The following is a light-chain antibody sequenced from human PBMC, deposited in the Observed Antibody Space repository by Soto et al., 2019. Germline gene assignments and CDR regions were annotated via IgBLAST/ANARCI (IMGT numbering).Light chain of an antibody. CDR2: GAS. J-gene: IGKJ1*01. V-gene: IGKV3-11*01. Sequence: ELVLTQSPGTLSLSPGESATLSCRASQSVSSTYLAWYQQRPGQAPRLLIXGASNRATGFPARFSGSGSGTDFTLTISSLEPEDFAVYYCQQRSNWPPSITFGQGTKVDIK. CDR3: QQRSNWPPSIT. CDR1: QSVSSTY.